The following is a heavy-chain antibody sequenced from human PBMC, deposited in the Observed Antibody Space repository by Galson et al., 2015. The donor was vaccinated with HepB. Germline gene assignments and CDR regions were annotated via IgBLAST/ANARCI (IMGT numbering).Heavy chain of an antibody. CDR3: AKDIGGLEMATITGVFDY. CDR1: RFTFRKFW. CDR2: IKQDGSEK. Sequence: SLRLSCAASRFTFRKFWMSWVRQAPGKGLEWVANIKQDGSEKYYVKSVEGRFTISRDNAMNSLYLQMNNLRAEDTALYYCAKDIGGLEMATITGVFDYWGQGTLVTVSS. V-gene: IGHV3-7*03. J-gene: IGHJ4*02. D-gene: IGHD5-24*01.